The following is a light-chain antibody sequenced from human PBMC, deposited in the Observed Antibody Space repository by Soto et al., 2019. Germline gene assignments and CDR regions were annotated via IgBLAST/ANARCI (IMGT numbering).Light chain of an antibody. V-gene: IGLV2-8*01. Sequence: QSALTQPPSASGSPGQSVAISCTGTSSDVGGYNYVSWYQQHPGKAPKLMIYEVNKRPSGVPDRFSGSKSGNTASLTVSGLQAEDEADYYCSSYAGSSNVFGTETKVTDL. CDR1: SSDVGGYNY. J-gene: IGLJ1*01. CDR3: SSYAGSSNV. CDR2: EVN.